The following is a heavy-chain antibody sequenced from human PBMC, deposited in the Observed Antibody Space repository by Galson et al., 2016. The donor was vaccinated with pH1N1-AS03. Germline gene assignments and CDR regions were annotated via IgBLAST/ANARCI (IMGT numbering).Heavy chain of an antibody. J-gene: IGHJ4*02. CDR1: GYSFTNYW. V-gene: IGHV5-10-1*01. Sequence: QSGAEVKKPGESLRISCKGSGYSFTNYWINWVRQMPGKGLEWMERFDPSDSHTSYSPSFQGHVTFSADKSINTAYLQWSSLKSSDTAIYYCARGYSGFGFVYWGQGTLVTVSS. CDR2: FDPSDSHT. D-gene: IGHD5-12*01. CDR3: ARGYSGFGFVY.